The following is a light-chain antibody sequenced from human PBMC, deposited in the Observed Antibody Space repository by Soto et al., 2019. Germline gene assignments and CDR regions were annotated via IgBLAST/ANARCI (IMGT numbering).Light chain of an antibody. J-gene: IGKJ1*01. CDR1: QSIGTF. CDR3: QQSFSAEWT. Sequence: IHITRSQSSLPASVGARVTLTFRASQSIGTFLNWYQQKPGEAPNLLIHTSFTLYSGVPSRFSGTGSGTDFTLTISSLQPEDFATYFCQQSFSAEWTFGQGTKVDIK. CDR2: TSF. V-gene: IGKV1-39*01.